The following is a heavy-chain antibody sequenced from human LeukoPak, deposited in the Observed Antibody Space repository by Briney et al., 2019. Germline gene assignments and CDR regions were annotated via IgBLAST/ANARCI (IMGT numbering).Heavy chain of an antibody. CDR1: ASTFSNDA. CDR2: IWYDGSNK. Sequence: GGSLRLSCAASASTFSNDAIHWVRQAPGKGLEWVAVIWYDGSNKYYADSVKGRFTISRDNSKNTLYLQMNSLRAEDTAVYYCARDGGYRGYYCGMDVWGQGTTVTVSS. J-gene: IGHJ6*02. V-gene: IGHV3-33*08. CDR3: ARDGGYRGYYCGMDV. D-gene: IGHD5-12*01.